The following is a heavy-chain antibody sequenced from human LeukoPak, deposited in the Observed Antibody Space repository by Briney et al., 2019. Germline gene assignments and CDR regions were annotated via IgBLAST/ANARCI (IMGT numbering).Heavy chain of an antibody. V-gene: IGHV3-30-3*01. Sequence: QPGGSLRLSCAASGFTFSSYAMHWVRQAPGKGLEWVTVISYDGSNKYYADSVKGRFTISRDSSKNTLYLQMNTLRVEDTAVYYCARDLRAMVVLEAPFDVWGQGTMVTVSS. CDR2: ISYDGSNK. J-gene: IGHJ3*01. CDR1: GFTFSSYA. D-gene: IGHD5-18*01. CDR3: ARDLRAMVVLEAPFDV.